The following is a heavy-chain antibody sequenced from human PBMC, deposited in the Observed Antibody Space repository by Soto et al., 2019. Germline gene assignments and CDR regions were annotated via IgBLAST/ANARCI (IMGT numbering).Heavy chain of an antibody. Sequence: PSETLSLTCAVYGGSFSGHYWSWIRQPPGKGLEWIGEINHSGGTSYNPSLKSRVTISVDTSKSQFSLKLRSVTAADTAVYYCARVGGVAARTFDYWGQGTLVTVSS. J-gene: IGHJ4*02. CDR2: INHSGGT. V-gene: IGHV4-34*01. CDR3: ARVGGVAARTFDY. CDR1: GGSFSGHY. D-gene: IGHD6-6*01.